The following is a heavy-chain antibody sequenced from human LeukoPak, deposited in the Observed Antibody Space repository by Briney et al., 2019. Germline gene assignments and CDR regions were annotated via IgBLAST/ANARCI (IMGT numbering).Heavy chain of an antibody. CDR2: INPNSGGT. CDR3: ARARKLLWFRELGPNWFDP. Sequence: ASVKVSCKASGYTSTGYYMHWVRQAPGQGLEWMGWINPNSGGTNYAQKFQGRVTMTRDTSISTAYMELSGLRSDDTAVYYCARARKLLWFRELGPNWFDPWGQGTLVTVSS. CDR1: GYTSTGYY. D-gene: IGHD3-10*01. J-gene: IGHJ5*02. V-gene: IGHV1-2*02.